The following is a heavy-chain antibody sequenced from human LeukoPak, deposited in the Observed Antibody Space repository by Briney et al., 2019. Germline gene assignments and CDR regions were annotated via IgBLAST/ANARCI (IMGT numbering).Heavy chain of an antibody. CDR1: GGSISSGGYY. CDR2: IYYSGST. D-gene: IGHD4-11*01. V-gene: IGHV4-31*03. Sequence: SETLSLTCTVSGGSISSGGYYWSWIRQHPGNGLEWIRYIYYSGSTYYNPSLKSRVTISVDTSKNQFSLKLSSVTAADTAVYYCARAHSNYSGDWWRKTRGVGYYGMDVWGQGTTVTVSS. J-gene: IGHJ6*02. CDR3: ARAHSNYSGDWWRKTRGVGYYGMDV.